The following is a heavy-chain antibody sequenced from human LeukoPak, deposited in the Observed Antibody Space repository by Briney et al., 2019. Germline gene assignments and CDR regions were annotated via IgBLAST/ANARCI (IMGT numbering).Heavy chain of an antibody. CDR3: VRMVAAAVYLDY. D-gene: IGHD6-13*01. Sequence: ASVKVSCKASGYTFTSYYMRWVRQAPGQGLEWMGIINPSGGSTSYAQKFQGRVTMTRDTSTSTVYMELSSLRSEDTAVYYCVRMVAAAVYLDYWGQGTLVTVSS. CDR2: INPSGGST. CDR1: GYTFTSYY. J-gene: IGHJ4*02. V-gene: IGHV1-46*01.